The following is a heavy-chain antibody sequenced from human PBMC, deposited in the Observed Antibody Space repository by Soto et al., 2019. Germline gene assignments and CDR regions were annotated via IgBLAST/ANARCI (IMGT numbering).Heavy chain of an antibody. Sequence: GGSLRLSCAASGFTFSSYSMNWVRQAPGKGLEWVSYISSSSSTIYYADSVKGRFTISRDNAKNSLNLQMNSLRDEDTAVYYCASLKRGSGSFGISYYYYGMDVWGQGTTVTVSS. CDR2: ISSSSSTI. V-gene: IGHV3-48*02. CDR3: ASLKRGSGSFGISYYYYGMDV. J-gene: IGHJ6*02. CDR1: GFTFSSYS. D-gene: IGHD1-26*01.